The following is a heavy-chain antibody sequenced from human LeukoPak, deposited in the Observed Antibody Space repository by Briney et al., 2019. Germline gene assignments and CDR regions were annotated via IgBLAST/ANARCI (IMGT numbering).Heavy chain of an antibody. J-gene: IGHJ4*02. D-gene: IGHD3-10*01. CDR1: GGSISSYY. Sequence: SETLSLTCTVSGGSISSYYWSWIRQTPGKGLEWIGYMYYSGSTNYNPSLKSRVTISVDTPKNQFSLKLSSVTAADTAVYYCARVHRLLWFGELTFDYWGQGTLVTVSS. V-gene: IGHV4-59*12. CDR2: MYYSGST. CDR3: ARVHRLLWFGELTFDY.